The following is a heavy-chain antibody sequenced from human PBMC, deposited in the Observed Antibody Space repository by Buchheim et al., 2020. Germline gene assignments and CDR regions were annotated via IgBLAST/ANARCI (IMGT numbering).Heavy chain of an antibody. Sequence: EVQLLESGGGLVQAGGSLRLSCAASGFVFSTYSMNWVRQAPGKGPEWVSVLSSNGGKEHYADSVKGRFTIPRDNSKNHLYLQLNSLRADDTAVYYCARGASTITRHFDNWGQGTL. D-gene: IGHD3-3*01. CDR3: ARGASTITRHFDN. CDR1: GFVFSTYS. CDR2: LSSNGGKE. J-gene: IGHJ4*01. V-gene: IGHV3-23*01.